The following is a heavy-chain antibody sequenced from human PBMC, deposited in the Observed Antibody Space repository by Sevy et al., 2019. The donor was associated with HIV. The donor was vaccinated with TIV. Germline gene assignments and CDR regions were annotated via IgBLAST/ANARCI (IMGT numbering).Heavy chain of an antibody. CDR1: GFTFSSYS. V-gene: IGHV3-48*01. D-gene: IGHD2-21*01. J-gene: IGHJ6*02. CDR3: ARVGGDTAYAMDV. CDR2: ISSSSSTI. Sequence: GGSLRLSCAASGFTFSSYSMNWVRQAPGKGLEWVSYISSSSSTILNADSVKGRFTISRDNAKNSLFLQMNSLRAEDTAVYYCARVGGDTAYAMDVWGQGTTVTVSS.